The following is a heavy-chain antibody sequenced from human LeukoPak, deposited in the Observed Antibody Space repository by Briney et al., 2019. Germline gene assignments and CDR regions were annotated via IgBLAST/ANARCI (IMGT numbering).Heavy chain of an antibody. D-gene: IGHD6-19*01. V-gene: IGHV3-74*01. CDR3: ATKQWLAPPPDS. CDR2: INTDGTVT. J-gene: IGHJ4*02. CDR1: GFTFSKYW. Sequence: GGSLRLSCAASGFTFSKYWMLWVRQARGRGREGVSRINTDGTVTTYADSVKGRFTVSRDNADNTMFLQMNSVRDEDTAVYYCATKQWLAPPPDSWGQGTPVTVSS.